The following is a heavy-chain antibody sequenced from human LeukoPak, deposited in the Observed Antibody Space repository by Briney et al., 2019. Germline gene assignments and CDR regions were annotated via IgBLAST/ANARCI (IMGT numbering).Heavy chain of an antibody. D-gene: IGHD4-17*01. CDR2: ISFDGSNT. CDR1: GFTFSSSG. V-gene: IGHV3-30*18. Sequence: AGGSLRLSCAASGFTFSSSGMHWVRQAPGKGLEWVAVISFDGSNTYYADSVKGRFTISRDNAKNSLYLQMNSLRAEDTALYYCTKDRIGKNHGDYDSIDYWGQGTLVTVSS. J-gene: IGHJ4*02. CDR3: TKDRIGKNHGDYDSIDY.